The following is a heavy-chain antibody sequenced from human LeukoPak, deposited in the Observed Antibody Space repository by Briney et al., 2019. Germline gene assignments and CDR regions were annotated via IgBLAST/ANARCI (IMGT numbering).Heavy chain of an antibody. CDR2: IYYSGST. D-gene: IGHD3-10*01. CDR1: GGSISSYY. Sequence: SETLSLTCTVSGGSISSYYWSWIRQPPGKGLEWIGYIYYSGSTNYNPSLKGRVTISVDTSKNQFSLKLSSVTAADTAVYYCARPRSITMVRGGLGAFDIWGQGTMVTVSS. CDR3: ARPRSITMVRGGLGAFDI. J-gene: IGHJ3*02. V-gene: IGHV4-59*12.